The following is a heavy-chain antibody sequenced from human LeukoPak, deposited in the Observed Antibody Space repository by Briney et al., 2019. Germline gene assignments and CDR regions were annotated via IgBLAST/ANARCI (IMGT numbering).Heavy chain of an antibody. J-gene: IGHJ4*02. CDR3: ARDNHLDSGGATPFDF. CDR2: NIPIFGTA. CDR1: GGTFSSYA. V-gene: IGHV1-69*13. D-gene: IGHD6-19*01. Sequence: SVKVSCKASGGTFSSYAISWVRQAPGQGLEWMGGNIPIFGTANYAQKVQGRVTITADDSTSTDYMELSSLKSEDTAVDYCARDNHLDSGGATPFDFWGQGTLVTVSS.